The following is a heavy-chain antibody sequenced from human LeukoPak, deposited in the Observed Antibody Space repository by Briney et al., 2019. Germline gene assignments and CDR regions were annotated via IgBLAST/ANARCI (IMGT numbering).Heavy chain of an antibody. CDR1: GGTFSSYA. Sequence: EASVKVSCKASGGTFSSYAISWVRQAPGQGLEWMGGIIPIFGTANYAQKFQGRVTITTDESTSTAYMELSSLRSEDTAVYYCARDLGSGYDLYDPWGQGTLVTVSS. J-gene: IGHJ5*02. D-gene: IGHD5-12*01. V-gene: IGHV1-69*05. CDR3: ARDLGSGYDLYDP. CDR2: IIPIFGTA.